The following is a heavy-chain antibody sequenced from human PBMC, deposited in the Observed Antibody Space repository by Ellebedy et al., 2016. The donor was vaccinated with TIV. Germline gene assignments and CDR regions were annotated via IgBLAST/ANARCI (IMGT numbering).Heavy chain of an antibody. Sequence: AASVTVSCKASGYTFTGYYIHWVRQAPGQGLEWMGWINPKNGGTNYAQKFQGRVTMPRDTSISTAYMELSWLRSDDTAVYYCARDGDWDGDCYGDNYWGQGSLVTVSS. CDR3: ARDGDWDGDCYGDNY. CDR2: INPKNGGT. J-gene: IGHJ4*02. V-gene: IGHV1-2*02. D-gene: IGHD2-21*02. CDR1: GYTFTGYY.